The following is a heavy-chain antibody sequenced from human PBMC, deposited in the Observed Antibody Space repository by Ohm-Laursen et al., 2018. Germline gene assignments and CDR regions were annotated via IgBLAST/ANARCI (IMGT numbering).Heavy chain of an antibody. CDR3: ARDLRGDGDYFDY. J-gene: IGHJ4*02. V-gene: IGHV4-61*01. Sequence: PSQTLSLTCTVSGGSVSSSSYYWSWIRQSPGKGLEWIGYIYYSGSTNYNPSLESRVTISVDTSKNQFSLKLSSVTAADTAVYYCARDLRGDGDYFDYWGQGTLVTVSS. CDR2: IYYSGST. D-gene: IGHD2-21*02. CDR1: GGSVSSSSYY.